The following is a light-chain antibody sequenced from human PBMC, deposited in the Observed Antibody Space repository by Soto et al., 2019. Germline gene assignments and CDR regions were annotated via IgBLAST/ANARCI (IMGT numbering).Light chain of an antibody. CDR3: QQYYYRPPYT. V-gene: IGKV3-15*01. CDR1: QTVSTN. CDR2: GAS. Sequence: EIVMTQSPATLAASPGERVTLSCRASQTVSTNLAWYQQKRGQAPRLLIYGASTRATDFPARFSGSGSWTEFTLTISSLQSEDFGVYYCQQYYYRPPYTFGQGTKLEIK. J-gene: IGKJ2*01.